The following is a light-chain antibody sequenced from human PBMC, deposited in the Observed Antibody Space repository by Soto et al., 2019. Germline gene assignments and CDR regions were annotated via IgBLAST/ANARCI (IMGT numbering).Light chain of an antibody. CDR3: QQYNNWPRAT. V-gene: IGKV3-15*01. CDR2: RAS. J-gene: IGKJ4*01. CDR1: QSINSN. Sequence: VMTQSPAILSLSPGERATLSCRASQSINSNLAWYQQKPGQAPRLFIFRASSRATGIPARFSGSGSETEFNLTISSLQSEDFAGYYCQQYNNWPRATFGGGTKVDIK.